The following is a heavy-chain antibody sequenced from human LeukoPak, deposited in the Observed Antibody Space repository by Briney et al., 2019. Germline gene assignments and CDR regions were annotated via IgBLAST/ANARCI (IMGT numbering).Heavy chain of an antibody. Sequence: GASVKVSCKASGYTFTGYYIHWVRQAPGQGLEWVGWINPNSGDTSYAQKFQGRVTMTRDTSISTAYMEPSRLTSDDTAVYYCTTSPSTGRFDYWGQGTLVTVSS. J-gene: IGHJ4*02. D-gene: IGHD1-26*01. V-gene: IGHV1-2*02. CDR3: TTSPSTGRFDY. CDR1: GYTFTGYY. CDR2: INPNSGDT.